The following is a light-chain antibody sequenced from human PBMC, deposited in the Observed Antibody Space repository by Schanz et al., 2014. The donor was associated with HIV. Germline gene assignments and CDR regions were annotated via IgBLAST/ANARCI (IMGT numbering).Light chain of an antibody. Sequence: AIRMTQSPSSFSASTGDRVTITCRASQGVRNEVGWYQQKPGKAPQLLVYGASSLMSGVPSRFSGSGSGTDFTLTISSLQPEDVATYYCQQLSTYPKTFGQGTKVEI. CDR2: GAS. CDR1: QGVRNE. J-gene: IGKJ1*01. CDR3: QQLSTYPKT. V-gene: IGKV1-6*01.